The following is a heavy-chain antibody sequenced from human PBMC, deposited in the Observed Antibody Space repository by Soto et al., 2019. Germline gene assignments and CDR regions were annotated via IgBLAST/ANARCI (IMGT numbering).Heavy chain of an antibody. CDR2: ISGNGGKT. D-gene: IGHD3-22*01. Sequence: GGSLRLSCAASGLTFRSYAMSWVRHAPGKGLEWVASISGNGGKTYYADSVKGRFTFSRDNSKNTLYLQMSSLRAEDTAVYYCARVDSSGYGFDYWGQGTLVTVSS. J-gene: IGHJ4*02. V-gene: IGHV3-23*01. CDR3: ARVDSSGYGFDY. CDR1: GLTFRSYA.